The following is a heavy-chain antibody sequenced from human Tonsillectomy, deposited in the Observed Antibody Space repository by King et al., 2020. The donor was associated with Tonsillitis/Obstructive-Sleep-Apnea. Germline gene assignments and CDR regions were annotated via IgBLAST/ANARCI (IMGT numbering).Heavy chain of an antibody. CDR2: IYYSGST. CDR1: GASISSYY. J-gene: IGHJ6*03. CDR3: ARTVYRGTYYHYYYYYMDV. Sequence: LQESGPGLVKPSETLSLTCTVSGASISSYYWTWIRQPPGKGLEWVGYIYYSGSTNYNPSLKSRLNMSVDTSENQFSLRLSSVTAADTAVYYCARTVYRGTYYHYYYYYMDVWGKGTTVTVSS. D-gene: IGHD1-26*01. V-gene: IGHV4-59*08.